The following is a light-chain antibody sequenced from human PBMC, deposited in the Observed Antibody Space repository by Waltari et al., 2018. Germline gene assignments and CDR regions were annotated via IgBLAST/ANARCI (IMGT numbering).Light chain of an antibody. V-gene: IGKV1-5*03. J-gene: IGKJ2*01. CDR1: ESISTW. Sequence: DIQMTQSPSTLSASVGDRVTITCRASESISTWLAWYQQKPGKAPKVLRFQASSLESDVPSRFSGSGSGTEFTLTISSLQPDDFATYYCQQYKTKYTFGQGTRLEIK. CDR3: QQYKTKYT. CDR2: QAS.